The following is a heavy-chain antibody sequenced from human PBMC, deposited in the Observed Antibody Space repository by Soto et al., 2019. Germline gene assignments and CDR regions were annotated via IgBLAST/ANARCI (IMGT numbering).Heavy chain of an antibody. J-gene: IGHJ4*02. CDR1: GGSTRNGDFY. D-gene: IGHD1-26*01. Sequence: SETLSLTCTVSGGSTRNGDFYWGWIRQPPGKGLEWIGYVYYSGTTYSHPSLNSRVPISVDTAENQFSLRLTSVTAADTAVYYCVTVNLVGAAYYFDYWGPGTLVTVSS. CDR2: VYYSGTT. V-gene: IGHV4-30-4*01. CDR3: VTVNLVGAAYYFDY.